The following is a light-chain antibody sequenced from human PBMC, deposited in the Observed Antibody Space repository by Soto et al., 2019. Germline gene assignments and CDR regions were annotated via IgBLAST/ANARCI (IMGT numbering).Light chain of an antibody. V-gene: IGLV2-14*03. CDR2: DVS. CDR3: SSYSTGGSYV. CDR1: SSDVGGYNS. Sequence: QSALTQPASMSGSPGQSIAISCTGTSSDVGGYNSASWYQQHPGKAPKLLIYDVSNRPSGVSNRFSGSKSGNTASLTISGLQAEDEADYYCSSYSTGGSYVFGTGTNSPS. J-gene: IGLJ1*01.